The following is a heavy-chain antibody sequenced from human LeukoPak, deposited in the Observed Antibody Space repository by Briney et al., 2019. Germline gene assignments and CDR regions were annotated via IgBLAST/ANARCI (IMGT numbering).Heavy chain of an antibody. D-gene: IGHD5-18*01. CDR2: IYTSGST. CDR3: ASVDTTMLRHAFDI. Sequence: PSETLSLTCAVYGGSFSGYYWNWIRQPAGKGLEWIGRIYTSGSTNYNPSLKSRVTMSVDTSKNQVSLKVSSVTAADTAVYYCASVDTTMLRHAFDIWGQGTMVTVSS. CDR1: GGSFSGYY. J-gene: IGHJ3*02. V-gene: IGHV4-59*10.